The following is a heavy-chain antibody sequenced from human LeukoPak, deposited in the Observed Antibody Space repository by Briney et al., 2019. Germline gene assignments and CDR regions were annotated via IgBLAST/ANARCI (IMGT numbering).Heavy chain of an antibody. CDR2: VWNDGNNK. Sequence: PGRPLKLSCAASGFTFSSYGMHWVRQAPGKGLEWVALVWNDGNNKYHADSVKGRFTISRDNSMNTLYLQMNSLKAEDTAVYYCARDGSGSDHHFDYWGQGTLVTVSS. CDR3: ARDGSGSDHHFDY. CDR1: GFTFSSYG. D-gene: IGHD3-10*01. J-gene: IGHJ4*02. V-gene: IGHV3-33*08.